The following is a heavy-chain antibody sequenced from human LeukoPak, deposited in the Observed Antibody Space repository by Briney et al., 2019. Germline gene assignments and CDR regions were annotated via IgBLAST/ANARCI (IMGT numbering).Heavy chain of an antibody. CDR1: GYTLTELS. CDR2: FDPEDGET. Sequence: EASVKVSCKVSGYTLTELSMHWVRQAPGKGLEWMGGFDPEDGETIYAQKFQGRVTMTEDTSTDTAYMELSSLRSEDTAVYYCARATRDRPDDAFDIWGQGTMVTVSS. CDR3: ARATRDRPDDAFDI. J-gene: IGHJ3*02. V-gene: IGHV1-24*01. D-gene: IGHD5-24*01.